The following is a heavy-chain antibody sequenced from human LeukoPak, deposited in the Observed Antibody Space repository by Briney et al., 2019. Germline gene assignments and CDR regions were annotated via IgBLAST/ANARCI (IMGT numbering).Heavy chain of an antibody. D-gene: IGHD3-22*01. Sequence: GGSLRLSCAASGFTFSSYAVSWVRQAPGKGLEWVSAISGSGGSTYYADSVKGRFTISRDNSKNTLYLQMNSLRAEDTAVYYCAKFHYYDSSGFHHWGQGTLVTVSS. CDR1: GFTFSSYA. J-gene: IGHJ4*02. V-gene: IGHV3-23*01. CDR2: ISGSGGST. CDR3: AKFHYYDSSGFHH.